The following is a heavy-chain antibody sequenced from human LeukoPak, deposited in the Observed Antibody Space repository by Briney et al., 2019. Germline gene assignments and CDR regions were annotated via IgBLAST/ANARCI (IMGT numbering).Heavy chain of an antibody. CDR3: ARTYDFGRGPPGDAFDN. Sequence: PGGSLRLSCAASGFTFRIFGLNWVRQAPGKGPERVSYIDARSGITYYADSVQGRFTISRDDARESVFLQMDGLRVDDTAVYYCARTYDFGRGPPGDAFDNWGPGTWVIVSS. CDR1: GFTFRIFG. CDR2: IDARSGIT. D-gene: IGHD3-3*01. J-gene: IGHJ3*02. V-gene: IGHV3-48*04.